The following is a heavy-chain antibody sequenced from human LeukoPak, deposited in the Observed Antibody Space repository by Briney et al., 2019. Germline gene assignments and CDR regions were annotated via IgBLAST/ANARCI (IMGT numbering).Heavy chain of an antibody. Sequence: PGGSLRLSCAASGFTFDDYTMHWVRQAPGKGLEWVSLISWDGGSTYYADSVKGRFTISRDNSKNSLYLQMNSLRTEDTALYYCAKDSGYDLPFFDYWGQGTLVTVSS. J-gene: IGHJ4*02. CDR2: ISWDGGST. D-gene: IGHD5-12*01. V-gene: IGHV3-43*01. CDR1: GFTFDDYT. CDR3: AKDSGYDLPFFDY.